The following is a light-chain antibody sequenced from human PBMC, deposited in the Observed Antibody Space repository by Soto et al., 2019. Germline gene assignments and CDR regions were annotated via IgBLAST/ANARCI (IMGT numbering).Light chain of an antibody. Sequence: QSALTQPASVSGSPGQSITISCTGTSSDVGGYNYVSWYQQHPGKAPKLMIYEVNNRPSGVSNRFSGSKSGNTASLTISGLQAEDEADYYFNSYTSSSTRVFGGGTKLTVL. CDR2: EVN. V-gene: IGLV2-14*01. CDR3: NSYTSSSTRV. J-gene: IGLJ2*01. CDR1: SSDVGGYNY.